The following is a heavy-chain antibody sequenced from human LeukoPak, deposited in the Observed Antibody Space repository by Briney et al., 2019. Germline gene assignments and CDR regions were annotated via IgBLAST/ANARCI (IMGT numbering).Heavy chain of an antibody. J-gene: IGHJ4*02. V-gene: IGHV3-30*04. CDR1: GFIFSASS. D-gene: IGHD6-13*01. CDR2: ISYDGSGK. CDR3: ARGLQLAIDY. Sequence: GGSLRLSCATSGFIFSASSMHWVRQAPGKGLEWVALISYDGSGKFYAESVKGRFTISRDNSKNTLYLQMNSLRVEDTAVYYCARGLQLAIDYWGQGTLVTVSS.